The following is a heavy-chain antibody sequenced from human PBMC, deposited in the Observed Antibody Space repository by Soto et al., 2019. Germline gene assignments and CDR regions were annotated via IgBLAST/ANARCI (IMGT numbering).Heavy chain of an antibody. D-gene: IGHD5-18*01. V-gene: IGHV3-21*01. Sequence: EVQLVESGGGLVKPGGSLRLSCAASGFTFSSYSMNWVHQAPGKGLEWVSSISSSSSYIYYADSVKGRFTISRDNAKNSRYLQMNSLRAEDTAVYYCARDQPGYSYGYGLGYWGQGTLVTVSS. CDR3: ARDQPGYSYGYGLGY. J-gene: IGHJ4*02. CDR2: ISSSSSYI. CDR1: GFTFSSYS.